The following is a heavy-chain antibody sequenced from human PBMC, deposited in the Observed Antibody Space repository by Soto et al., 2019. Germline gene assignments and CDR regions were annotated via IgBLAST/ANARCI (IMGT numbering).Heavy chain of an antibody. CDR3: ARDNPPFDP. V-gene: IGHV1-18*01. CDR1: GYTFTSYG. J-gene: IGHJ5*02. CDR2: ISAYNGST. Sequence: QVKLVQSGAEVKKPGASVKVSCKASGYTFTSYGISWVRQAPGQGLEGMGWISAYNGSTKYAQKVQGRATTTTATSTNTAHMELRSLRSDDTAVYYCARDNPPFDPWGQGTLVTVSS.